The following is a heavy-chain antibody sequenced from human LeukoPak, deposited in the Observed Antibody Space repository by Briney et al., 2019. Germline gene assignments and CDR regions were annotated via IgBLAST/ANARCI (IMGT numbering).Heavy chain of an antibody. J-gene: IGHJ1*01. CDR1: GYTFTGYY. D-gene: IGHD3-3*01. V-gene: IGHV1-2*02. CDR2: INPNSGGT. Sequence: ASVKVSCKASGYTFTGYYMHWVRQAPGQGLEWMGWINPNSGGTNYAQKFQGRATMTRDTSISTAYMELSRLRSDDTAVYYCARPAPAPYDFWSGYPPVFQHWGQGTLVTVSS. CDR3: ARPAPAPYDFWSGYPPVFQH.